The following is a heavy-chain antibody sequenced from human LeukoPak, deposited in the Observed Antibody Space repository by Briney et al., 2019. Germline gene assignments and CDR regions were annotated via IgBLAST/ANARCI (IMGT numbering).Heavy chain of an antibody. Sequence: GASVKVSCKXSGGTFSSYAISWVRQAPGQGLEWMGGIIPIFGTANYAQKFQGRVTITADESTSTAYMELSSLRSEDTAVYYCARVGCSSTSCYSKGNFFDYWGQGTLVTVSS. J-gene: IGHJ4*02. D-gene: IGHD2-2*02. CDR2: IIPIFGTA. V-gene: IGHV1-69*13. CDR1: GGTFSSYA. CDR3: ARVGCSSTSCYSKGNFFDY.